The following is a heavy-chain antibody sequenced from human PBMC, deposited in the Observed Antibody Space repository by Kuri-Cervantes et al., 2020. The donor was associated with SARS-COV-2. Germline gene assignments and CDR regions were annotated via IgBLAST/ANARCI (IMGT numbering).Heavy chain of an antibody. V-gene: IGHV5-51*01. CDR1: GYSFTSYW. Sequence: KVSCKGSGYSFTSYWIGWVRQMPGKGLEWMGIIYPGDSDTRYSPSFQGQVTISADKSISTAYLQWSSLKASDTAMYYCARSYYDSSGYYFSYFDYWGQGTWSPSPQ. CDR3: ARSYYDSSGYYFSYFDY. J-gene: IGHJ4*02. CDR2: IYPGDSDT. D-gene: IGHD3-22*01.